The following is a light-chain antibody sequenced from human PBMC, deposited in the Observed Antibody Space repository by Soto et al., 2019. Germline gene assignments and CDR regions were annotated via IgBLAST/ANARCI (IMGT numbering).Light chain of an antibody. J-gene: IGKJ3*01. V-gene: IGKV3-20*01. CDR1: QSINNRY. CDR3: QQFGSSPGFT. Sequence: EIVLTQSPGTLSLSPGERATLSCRASQSINNRYLAWYQQKPGQAPRLLIYGASSRATGIPDRFSGSVSGTDFTLTISSLEPEDFAVYYCQQFGSSPGFTFGPGTKVDMK. CDR2: GAS.